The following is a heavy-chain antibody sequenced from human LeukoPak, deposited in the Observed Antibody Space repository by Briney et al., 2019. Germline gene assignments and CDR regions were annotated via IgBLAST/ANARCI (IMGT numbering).Heavy chain of an antibody. D-gene: IGHD6-19*01. CDR3: ARSDSSGWYGFDY. CDR2: INSDGSST. Sequence: PGGSLRLSCAASGFTFSSYWMHWVRQAPGKGLVWFSRINSDGSSTSYADSVKGRFTISRDNAKNTLYLQMNSLRAEDTAVYYCARSDSSGWYGFDYWGQGTLVTVSS. V-gene: IGHV3-74*01. J-gene: IGHJ4*02. CDR1: GFTFSSYW.